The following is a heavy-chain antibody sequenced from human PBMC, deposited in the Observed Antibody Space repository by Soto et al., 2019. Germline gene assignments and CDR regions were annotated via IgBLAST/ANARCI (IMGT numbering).Heavy chain of an antibody. CDR3: VRDRRIYYSDPHDEFVASDYEV. D-gene: IGHD3-22*01. Sequence: VQLIQSEAEVKKPGSSVRVSCTASGGIFGSHGFSWVRQAPGQRLEWVGGFIPIFRTLTHTEKFQARVRIAADESTNTVYMDLSSLTSEDTAVYYCVRDRRIYYSDPHDEFVASDYEVWGQGTMVSVSS. CDR2: FIPIFRTL. V-gene: IGHV1-69*01. CDR1: GGIFGSHG. J-gene: IGHJ3*01.